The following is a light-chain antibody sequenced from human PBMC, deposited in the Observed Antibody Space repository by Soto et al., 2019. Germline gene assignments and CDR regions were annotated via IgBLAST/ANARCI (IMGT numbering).Light chain of an antibody. V-gene: IGKV1-5*03. CDR1: QSISSW. J-gene: IGKJ1*01. CDR2: KAS. Sequence: DIQMTQSPSTLSASVGDRVTITCRASQSISSWLAWYQQKPGKAPKLLIYKASSLESGVPSRFRGSGSGTEFTLTISSMQHDDFATYYYQQYNSYWTFGQGTKVEIK. CDR3: QQYNSYWT.